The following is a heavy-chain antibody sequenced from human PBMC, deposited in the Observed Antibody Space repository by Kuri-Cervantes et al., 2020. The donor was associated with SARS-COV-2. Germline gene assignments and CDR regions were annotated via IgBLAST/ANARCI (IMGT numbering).Heavy chain of an antibody. D-gene: IGHD3-3*01. CDR1: GFTFSGSA. Sequence: GGSLRLSCAASGFTFSGSAMHWVRQASGKGLEWVGRIRSKANSYATAYAASVKGRFTISRDDSKSIAYLQMNSLKTEDTAVYYCTRDDFWSGYYSYWGQGTLVTVSS. J-gene: IGHJ4*02. V-gene: IGHV3-73*01. CDR3: TRDDFWSGYYSY. CDR2: IRSKANSYAT.